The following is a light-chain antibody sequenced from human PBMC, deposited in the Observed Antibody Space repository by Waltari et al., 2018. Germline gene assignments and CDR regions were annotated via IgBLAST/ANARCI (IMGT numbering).Light chain of an antibody. J-gene: IGLJ2*01. CDR1: SSDVGGYNY. V-gene: IGLV2-23*02. CDR3: CSYAGVV. Sequence: QSALTQPASVSGSPGQSITISCTGTSSDVGGYNYVSWYQQHPGKAPKLMIYDVSKRPSGVSNRFSGSKSGNTASLTISGLQAEDEADYYCCSYAGVVFGGGTKLTVL. CDR2: DVS.